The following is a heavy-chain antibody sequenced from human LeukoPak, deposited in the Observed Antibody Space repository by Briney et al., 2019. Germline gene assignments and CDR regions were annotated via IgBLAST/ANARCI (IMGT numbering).Heavy chain of an antibody. J-gene: IGHJ3*02. CDR2: INPNSGGT. D-gene: IGHD6-13*01. Sequence: GASVKVSCKASGYTFTGYYMHWVRQAPGQGLEWMGWINPNSGGTNYAQKFQGRVTMTRDTSISTAYMELRSLRSDDTAVYYCARGSAAGPADAFDIWGQGTMVTVSS. CDR1: GYTFTGYY. V-gene: IGHV1-2*02. CDR3: ARGSAAGPADAFDI.